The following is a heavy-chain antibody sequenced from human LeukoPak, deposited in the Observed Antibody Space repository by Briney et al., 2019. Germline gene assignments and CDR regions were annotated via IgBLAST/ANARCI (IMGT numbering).Heavy chain of an antibody. Sequence: PGGSLRLSCAASGFTFSSYSMNWVRQAPGKGLEWVSSISSSSSYIYYADSVKGRFTISRDNAKNSLYLQMSSLRAEDTAVYYCARDRENYGSGSYSHWGQGTLVTVSS. CDR2: ISSSSSYI. V-gene: IGHV3-21*01. D-gene: IGHD3-10*01. CDR1: GFTFSSYS. J-gene: IGHJ4*02. CDR3: ARDRENYGSGSYSH.